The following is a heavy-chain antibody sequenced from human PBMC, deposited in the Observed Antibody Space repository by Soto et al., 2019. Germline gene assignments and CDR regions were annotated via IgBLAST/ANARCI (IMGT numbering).Heavy chain of an antibody. V-gene: IGHV3-23*01. Sequence: GGSLRLSCAASGFTFTSYAMSWVRQAPGKGLEWVSAISATGDTTYYADSVKGRFSFSRDNSKNTLYLQMNSLRVEDTAVYYCAKEPGDGGGSYFDYWGPGALVTVSS. CDR2: ISATGDTT. D-gene: IGHD3-16*01. CDR1: GFTFTSYA. J-gene: IGHJ4*02. CDR3: AKEPGDGGGSYFDY.